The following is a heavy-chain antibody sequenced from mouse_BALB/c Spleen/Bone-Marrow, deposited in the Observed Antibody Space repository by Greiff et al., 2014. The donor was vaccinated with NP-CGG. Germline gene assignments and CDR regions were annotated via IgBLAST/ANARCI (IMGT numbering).Heavy chain of an antibody. CDR2: IRSDSGAI. CDR1: GFTFSSFG. D-gene: IGHD4-1*01. V-gene: IGHV5-17*02. Sequence: EVKLEQSGGGLVQPGGSRKLSCAASGFTFSSFGVHWVRQAPEKGLEWMAYIRSDSGAIFYADTVKGRFTISRDTHKNALFQQITMQTSEATAIYFSTRGGTWEDFDYWGQGTTLTVSS. J-gene: IGHJ2*01. CDR3: TRGGTWEDFDY.